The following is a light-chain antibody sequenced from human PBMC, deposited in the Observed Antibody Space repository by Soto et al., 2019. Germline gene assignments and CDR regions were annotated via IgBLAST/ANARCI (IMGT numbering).Light chain of an antibody. J-gene: IGLJ1*01. CDR1: SSDVGGYNY. Sequence: QSALTQPPSASGSPGQSVTISCTGTSSDVGGYNYVSWYQHHPGKAPKLIIYEVYKRPSGVPDRFSGSKSGNTAALIVSGLQAEDEADYYCSSYVGTNSYVFGTGTKLTVL. CDR3: SSYVGTNSYV. CDR2: EVY. V-gene: IGLV2-8*01.